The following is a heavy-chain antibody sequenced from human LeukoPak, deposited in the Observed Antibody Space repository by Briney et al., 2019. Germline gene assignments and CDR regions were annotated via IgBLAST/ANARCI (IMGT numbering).Heavy chain of an antibody. V-gene: IGHV3-23*01. D-gene: IGHD3-10*01. CDR1: GFTFNNYT. CDR2: ITGSGDGT. J-gene: IGHJ4*02. CDR3: ARAKGYTSSYSFDY. Sequence: PGGSLRLSCAASGFTFNNYTMSWVRLVPGKGLEWVSSITGSGDGTYYADSVKGRFTISRDNAKASVYLQMNRLRAEDTAVYYCARAKGYTSSYSFDYWGQGILVTVSS.